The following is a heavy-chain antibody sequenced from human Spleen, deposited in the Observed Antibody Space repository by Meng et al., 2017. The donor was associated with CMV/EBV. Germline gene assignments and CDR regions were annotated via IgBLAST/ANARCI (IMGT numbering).Heavy chain of an antibody. CDR2: INPNSGGT. Sequence: ASVKVSCKASGYTFTGYYMHWVRQAPGQGLEWMGWINPNSGGTNYAQKFQGRVTMTRDTSISTAYMDLSRLRSDDTAVFYCARGDAGSNYYGMDVWGQGTTVTVS. V-gene: IGHV1-2*02. D-gene: IGHD6-13*01. CDR3: ARGDAGSNYYGMDV. J-gene: IGHJ6*02. CDR1: GYTFTGYY.